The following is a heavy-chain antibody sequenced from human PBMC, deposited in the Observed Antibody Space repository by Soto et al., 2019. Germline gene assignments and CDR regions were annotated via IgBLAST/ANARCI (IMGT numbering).Heavy chain of an antibody. D-gene: IGHD6-13*01. CDR3: ARSPRSSPYFDY. CDR2: IYPGVYET. J-gene: IGHJ4*02. Sequence: PGESLKISCQCSGYTFSNFWIAWVRQLPGKGLEWMGIIYPGVYETRYSPSFHGKVTISADRSIGTAYLQWSSLEASDSAFYFCARSPRSSPYFDYWGQGALVTVSS. CDR1: GYTFSNFW. V-gene: IGHV5-51*01.